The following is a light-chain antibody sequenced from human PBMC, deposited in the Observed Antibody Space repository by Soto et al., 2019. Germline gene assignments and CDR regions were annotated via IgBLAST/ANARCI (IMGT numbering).Light chain of an antibody. CDR2: KAS. CDR3: QQYNSYSRT. CDR1: QSISSW. V-gene: IGKV1-5*03. Sequence: DLQMTQSPSTLSASVGDRVTITCRASQSISSWLAWYQQKPGKAPKLLIYKASSLESGVPSRFSGSGSGTEFTLTISSLQPDDFATYHCQQYNSYSRTFGQGTKVEIK. J-gene: IGKJ1*01.